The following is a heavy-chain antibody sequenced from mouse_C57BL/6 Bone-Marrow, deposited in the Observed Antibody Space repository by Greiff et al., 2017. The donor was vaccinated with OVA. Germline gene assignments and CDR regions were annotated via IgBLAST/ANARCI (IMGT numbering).Heavy chain of an antibody. V-gene: IGHV1-69*01. CDR2: IDPSDSYT. CDR3: ARERPPTVVATSGGYFDY. J-gene: IGHJ2*01. Sequence: QVQLQQPGAELVMPGASVKLSCKASGYTFTSYWMHWVKQRPGQGLEWIGEIDPSDSYTNSNQKFKGKSTLTVDKSSSTAYMQLSSLTSEDSAVYYCARERPPTVVATSGGYFDYWGQGTTLTVSS. D-gene: IGHD1-1*01. CDR1: GYTFTSYW.